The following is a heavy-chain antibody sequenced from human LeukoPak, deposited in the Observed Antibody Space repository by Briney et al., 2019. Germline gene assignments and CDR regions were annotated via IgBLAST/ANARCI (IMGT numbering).Heavy chain of an antibody. CDR3: ARGGFGYWGWNDAFDI. J-gene: IGHJ3*02. CDR1: GFTFSSYS. V-gene: IGHV3-21*01. CDR2: ISSSSSYI. Sequence: GGSLRLSCAASGFTFSSYSMNWVRQAPGKGLEWVSSISSSSSYIYYADSVKGRFTISRDNAKNSLYLQMNSLRAEDTAVYYCARGGFGYWGWNDAFDIWGQGTMVTVSS. D-gene: IGHD2-8*02.